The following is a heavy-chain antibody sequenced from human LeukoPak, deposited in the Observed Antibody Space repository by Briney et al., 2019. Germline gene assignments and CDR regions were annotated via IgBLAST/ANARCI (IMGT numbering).Heavy chain of an antibody. J-gene: IGHJ4*02. Sequence: PSETLSLTCAVYGGSFSGYYWSWIRQPPGKGLDWIGEINHSGSTNYNPSLKSRVTISVDTSKNQFSLKLSSVTAADTAVYYCARLFPVVRGVSDYWGQGTLVTVSS. CDR1: GGSFSGYY. CDR3: ARLFPVVRGVSDY. CDR2: INHSGST. D-gene: IGHD3-10*01. V-gene: IGHV4-34*01.